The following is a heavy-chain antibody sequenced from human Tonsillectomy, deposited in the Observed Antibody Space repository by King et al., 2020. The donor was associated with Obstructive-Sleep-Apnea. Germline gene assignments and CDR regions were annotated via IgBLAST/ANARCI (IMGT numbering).Heavy chain of an antibody. CDR1: GFTFSSYG. J-gene: IGHJ6*02. CDR3: AREPHSGHGMDV. CDR2: IWYDGSNK. Sequence: VQLVESGGGVVQPGRSLRLSCAASGFTFSSYGMHWVRQAPGKGLEWVAVIWYDGSNKYYADSVKGRFTISRDNSKNTLYLQKHSLRAEDTAVYYCAREPHSGHGMDVWGQGTTVTVSS. D-gene: IGHD1-26*01. V-gene: IGHV3-33*01.